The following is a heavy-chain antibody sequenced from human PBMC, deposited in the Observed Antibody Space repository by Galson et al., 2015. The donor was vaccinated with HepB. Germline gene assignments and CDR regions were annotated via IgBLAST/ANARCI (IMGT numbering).Heavy chain of an antibody. Sequence: QHGAEVTRPGESLSIACVGAGYSSTHYWVAWVRQRPGKGLEWMGIDYPGDSVTRYRPSFQGEVPISSEKVITPAFPEWSSLKAADTAMYYYAIGAVIGQLPYCVLADWGQGTTVIVSS. CDR3: AIGAVIGQLPYCVLAD. J-gene: IGHJ6*02. CDR1: GYSSTHYW. D-gene: IGHD3-16*01. V-gene: IGHV5-51*01. CDR2: DYPGDSVT.